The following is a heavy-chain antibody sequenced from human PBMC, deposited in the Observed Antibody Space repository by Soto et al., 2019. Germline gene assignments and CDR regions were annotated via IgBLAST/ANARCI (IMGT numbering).Heavy chain of an antibody. CDR1: GFTFSSYG. CDR2: ISYDGSNK. CDR3: AKPPRRLRLGELSAYFDY. V-gene: IGHV3-30*18. D-gene: IGHD3-16*02. J-gene: IGHJ4*02. Sequence: HPGGSLRLSCAASGFTFSSYGMHWVRQAPGKGLEWVAVISYDGSNKYYADSVKGRFTISRDNSKNTLYLQMNSLRAEDTAVYYCAKPPRRLRLGELSAYFDYWGQGTLVTVSS.